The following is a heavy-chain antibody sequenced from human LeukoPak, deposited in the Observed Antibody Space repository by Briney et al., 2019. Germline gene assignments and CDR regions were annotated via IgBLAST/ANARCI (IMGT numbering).Heavy chain of an antibody. D-gene: IGHD3-16*01. CDR2: LYNSGST. CDR1: GGSISNYY. CDR3: AREVWGESGSYYIDY. J-gene: IGHJ4*02. Sequence: SETLSPTCTVSGGSISNYYWSWIRQPPGKGLEWIGYLYNSGSTNYNPSLESRVTISVDTSKNQFSLKLSSVTAADTAVYYCAREVWGESGSYYIDYWGQGTLVSVSS. V-gene: IGHV4-59*01.